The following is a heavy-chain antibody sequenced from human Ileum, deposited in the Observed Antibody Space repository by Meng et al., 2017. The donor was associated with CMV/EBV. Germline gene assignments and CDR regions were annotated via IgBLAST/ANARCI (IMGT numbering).Heavy chain of an antibody. V-gene: IGHV3-66*02. J-gene: IGHJ4*02. Sequence: GESLKISCAASGFTVSSNYMSWVRQAPGKGLEWVSVIYSSGNTYYADYVKGRFTSSRDNSKDTVSLQMNSLRAEHTAVYYCARYDYVWGSSDYWGQETLVTVSS. CDR3: ARYDYVWGSSDY. CDR1: GFTVSSNY. D-gene: IGHD3-16*01. CDR2: IYSSGNT.